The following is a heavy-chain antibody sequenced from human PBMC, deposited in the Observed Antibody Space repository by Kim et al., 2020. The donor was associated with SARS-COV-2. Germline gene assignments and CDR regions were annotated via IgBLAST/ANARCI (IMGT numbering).Heavy chain of an antibody. CDR2: INPSGGST. CDR3: ARDLQGYDYVWGSYRLLGLVY. V-gene: IGHV1-46*01. CDR1: GYTFTSYY. J-gene: IGHJ4*02. D-gene: IGHD3-16*02. Sequence: ASVKVSCKASGYTFTSYYMHWVRQAPGQGLEWMGIINPSGGSTSYAQKFQGRVTMTRDTSTSTVYMELSSLRSEDTAVYYCARDLQGYDYVWGSYRLLGLVYWGQGTLVTVSS.